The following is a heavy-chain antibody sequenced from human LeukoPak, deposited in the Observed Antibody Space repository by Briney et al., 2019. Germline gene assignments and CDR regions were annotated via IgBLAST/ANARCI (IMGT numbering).Heavy chain of an antibody. J-gene: IGHJ3*02. CDR3: ASKMAERRDDAFDI. CDR1: GLTFSSYS. D-gene: IGHD1-1*01. V-gene: IGHV3-48*01. CDR2: ISGSDNTI. Sequence: TGGSLRLSCAASGLTFSSYSMNWVRQAPGKGLEWISYISGSDNTIYYADSVKGRFTISRDNAKNSLYLQMNSLRAEDTAVYYCASKMAERRDDAFDIWGQGTMVTVSS.